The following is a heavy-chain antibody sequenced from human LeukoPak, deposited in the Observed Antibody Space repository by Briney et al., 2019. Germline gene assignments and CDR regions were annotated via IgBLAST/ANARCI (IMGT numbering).Heavy chain of an antibody. CDR3: ARHSSRGHYYDFDS. CDR1: GVTLISHI. Sequence: GASVKVSCKASGVTLISHIISWVRQAPGQGLEWMGRIIPMIGITNYAPKFQGRVTITADKSTNTAYMQLTSLTSDDTAVYFCARHSSRGHYYDFDSWGQGTLVIVSS. V-gene: IGHV1-69*02. CDR2: IIPMIGIT. J-gene: IGHJ4*02. D-gene: IGHD3-22*01.